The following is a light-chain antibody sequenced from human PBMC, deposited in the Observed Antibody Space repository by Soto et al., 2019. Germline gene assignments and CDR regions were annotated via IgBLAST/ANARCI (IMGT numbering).Light chain of an antibody. CDR3: SSYAGSNGVV. CDR2: EVS. V-gene: IGLV2-8*01. J-gene: IGLJ2*01. Sequence: QSALTQPPSASGSPGQSVTISCTGTSSDVGGYNYVSWYQQHPGKAPKFMIYEVSKRPSGVPDRFSGSKSGNTASLTVSGLQAEDEADYYCSSYAGSNGVVFGGRTKLTVL. CDR1: SSDVGGYNY.